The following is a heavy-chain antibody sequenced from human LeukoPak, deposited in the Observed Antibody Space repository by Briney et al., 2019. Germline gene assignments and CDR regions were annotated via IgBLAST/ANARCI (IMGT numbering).Heavy chain of an antibody. D-gene: IGHD3-16*01. J-gene: IGHJ4*02. Sequence: ASVKVSCKASGYTFSSYAMNWVRQAPGQGLEWMGWINTNTGNPTYAQGFTGRFVFSLDTSVSTAYLQISSLKAEDTAVYYCVWSGGVWGTLLWYWGQGTLVTVSS. CDR2: INTNTGNP. CDR3: VWSGGVWGTLLWY. CDR1: GYTFSSYA. V-gene: IGHV7-4-1*02.